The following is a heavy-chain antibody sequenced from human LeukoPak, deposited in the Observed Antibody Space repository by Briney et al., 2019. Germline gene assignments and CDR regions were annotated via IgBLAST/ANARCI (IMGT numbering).Heavy chain of an antibody. CDR2: IVVGSGNT. Sequence: SVKVSCKASGFTFTSSAMQWVRQARGQRLEWIGWIVVGSGNTNYAQKFQERVTITRDMSTSTAYMELSSLRSEDTAVYYCAASRQQSCYYYYGMDVWGQGTTVTVSS. V-gene: IGHV1-58*02. J-gene: IGHJ6*02. CDR1: GFTFTSSA. D-gene: IGHD6-13*01. CDR3: AASRQQSCYYYYGMDV.